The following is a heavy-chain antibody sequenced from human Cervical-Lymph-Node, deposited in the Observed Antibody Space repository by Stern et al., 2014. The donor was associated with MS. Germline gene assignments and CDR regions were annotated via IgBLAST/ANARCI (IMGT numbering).Heavy chain of an antibody. CDR1: GFTFSSYG. CDR2: ISYDGSNK. V-gene: IGHV3-30*18. D-gene: IGHD5-18*01. Sequence: VHLVESGGGVVQPGRSLRLSCAASGFTFSSYGMHWVRQAPGKGLEWVAVISYDGSNKYYADSVKGRFTISRDNSKNTLYLQMNSLRAEDTAVYYCAKEDGYSYVLDYWGQGTLVTVSS. CDR3: AKEDGYSYVLDY. J-gene: IGHJ4*02.